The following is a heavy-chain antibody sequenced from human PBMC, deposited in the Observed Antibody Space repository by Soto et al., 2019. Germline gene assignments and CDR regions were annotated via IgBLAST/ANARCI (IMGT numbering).Heavy chain of an antibody. CDR1: GYTLTSYG. Sequence: ASVKVSCKASGYTLTSYGITWVRQAPGQGLEWMGWMNPNSGNTGYAQKFQGRVTMTRNTPISTAYMELSSLRSEDTAVYYCAIGEWELLGVWGQGTTVTVSS. CDR2: MNPNSGNT. CDR3: AIGEWELLGV. V-gene: IGHV1-8*01. D-gene: IGHD1-26*01. J-gene: IGHJ6*02.